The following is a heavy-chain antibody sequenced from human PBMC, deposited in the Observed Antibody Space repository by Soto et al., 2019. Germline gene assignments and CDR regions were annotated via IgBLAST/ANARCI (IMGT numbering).Heavy chain of an antibody. D-gene: IGHD6-6*01. Sequence: ASVKVSCKASGFSFTGYYIHWLRQAPGQGLEWMGWINAHSGGTEYAQKFQGRVTLTRDTSIATAYLPLTSLTSDDTALYYCATDLTRQLAYWLDPWGQGTQVTVSS. CDR3: ATDLTRQLAYWLDP. J-gene: IGHJ5*02. CDR1: GFSFTGYY. CDR2: INAHSGGT. V-gene: IGHV1-2*02.